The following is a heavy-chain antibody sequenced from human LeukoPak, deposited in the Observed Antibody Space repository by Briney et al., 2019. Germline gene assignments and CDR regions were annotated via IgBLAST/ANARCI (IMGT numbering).Heavy chain of an antibody. CDR1: IFTFSNYG. Sequence: SLSLSRAVSIFTFSNYGMYALRQAPGKGLERVSVICYDGSNKYYADSVKGGFIISRENSKNTLYLQMNSLSADYTAVYYCARDSGRGYTYGYGFDYWGQGTLVTVPS. D-gene: IGHD5-18*01. V-gene: IGHV3-33*01. J-gene: IGHJ4*02. CDR3: ARDSGRGYTYGYGFDY. CDR2: ICYDGSNK.